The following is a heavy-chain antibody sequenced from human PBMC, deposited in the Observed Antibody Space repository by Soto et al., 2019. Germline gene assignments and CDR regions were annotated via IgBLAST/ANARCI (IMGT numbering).Heavy chain of an antibody. J-gene: IGHJ4*02. CDR1: GFTFSRYG. Sequence: GGSRRLSCAASGFTFSRYGMHWVRQAPGKGLEWVAVISYDGSSKNYADSVKGRFTISRDNSKNTLYLQMSSLRAEDTAVYYCAKDGGTYGLDYWGQGTLVTVSS. CDR2: ISYDGSSK. V-gene: IGHV3-30*18. CDR3: AKDGGTYGLDY. D-gene: IGHD1-26*01.